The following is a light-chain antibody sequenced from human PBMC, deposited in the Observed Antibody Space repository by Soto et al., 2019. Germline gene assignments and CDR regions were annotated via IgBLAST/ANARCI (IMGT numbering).Light chain of an antibody. V-gene: IGKV4-1*01. CDR3: QQYYSSPRT. J-gene: IGKJ2*02. Sequence: DIVMTQSPDSLAVSLGERATINCKSSQSVLYSSNNKNYLGWYQKKPGQPPKLLIYWASTRESGVPDRFSGSGSGTDFTLTINSLQAEDVAVYYCQQYYSSPRTFGQGTKLEIK. CDR1: QSVLYSSNNKNY. CDR2: WAS.